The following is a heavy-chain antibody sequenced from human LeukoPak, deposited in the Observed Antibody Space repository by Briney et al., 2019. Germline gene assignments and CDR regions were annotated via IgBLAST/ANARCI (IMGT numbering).Heavy chain of an antibody. J-gene: IGHJ5*02. Sequence: SETLSLTCSVSGASVTSGGFYWGWLRQSPGKGLEWIATIYYAGSTYYDPSLKSRVTISIDTSKNQFSLNVRSVSAADTAVYYCARHSGSGSLSRLFDPWGQGTLVTVTS. D-gene: IGHD3-10*01. CDR3: ARHSGSGSLSRLFDP. V-gene: IGHV4-39*01. CDR1: GASVTSGGFY. CDR2: IYYAGST.